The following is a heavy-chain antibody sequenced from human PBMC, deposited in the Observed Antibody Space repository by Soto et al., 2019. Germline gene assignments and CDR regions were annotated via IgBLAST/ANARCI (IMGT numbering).Heavy chain of an antibody. CDR3: AREDGKVGGSSAFDF. D-gene: IGHD1-26*01. Sequence: PVGSLRLSCAWSGFTLSTYTLNWVRQAPGHGLEWVASINGRSNYLYYSDSVKGRFTISRDNAKNSLYLQMNRLRAEDTAIYYCAREDGKVGGSSAFDFWGLGSLVTVSS. V-gene: IGHV3-21*01. J-gene: IGHJ4*02. CDR1: GFTLSTYT. CDR2: INGRSNYL.